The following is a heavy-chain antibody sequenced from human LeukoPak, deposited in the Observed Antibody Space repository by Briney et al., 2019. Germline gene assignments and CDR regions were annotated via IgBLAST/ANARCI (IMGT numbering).Heavy chain of an antibody. Sequence: ASVKVSCKASGYTFTSYDINWVRQATGQGLEWMGWMNPNSGNTGYAQKFQGRVTMTRNTSISTAYMELSSLRSEDTAVYYCARGPQNWDHFDYWGQGTLVTVSS. CDR1: GYTFTSYD. V-gene: IGHV1-8*01. J-gene: IGHJ4*02. D-gene: IGHD7-27*01. CDR2: MNPNSGNT. CDR3: ARGPQNWDHFDY.